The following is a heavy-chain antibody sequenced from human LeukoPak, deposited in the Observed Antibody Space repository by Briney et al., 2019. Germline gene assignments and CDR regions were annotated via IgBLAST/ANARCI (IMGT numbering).Heavy chain of an antibody. CDR3: ARRPGSAWYGDWYFDL. D-gene: IGHD6-19*01. Sequence: PVKVSCKASGGTFSSYAINWVRQAPGRGLEWMGGIIPIFSTTDYAQKFQGRVTITADESTSTVYMELSSLRSEDSAVYDCARRPGSAWYGDWYFDLWGRGTLVTVSS. CDR2: IIPIFSTT. J-gene: IGHJ2*01. V-gene: IGHV1-69*01. CDR1: GGTFSSYA.